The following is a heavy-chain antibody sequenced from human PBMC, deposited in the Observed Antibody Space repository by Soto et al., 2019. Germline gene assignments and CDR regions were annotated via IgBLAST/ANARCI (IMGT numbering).Heavy chain of an antibody. V-gene: IGHV4-39*01. CDR1: GGSISSSSYY. D-gene: IGHD4-17*01. CDR3: ASLYGDYVSY. J-gene: IGHJ4*02. Sequence: QLQLQESGPGLVKPSETLSLTCTVSGGSISSSSYYWGWIRQPPGKGLEWIGSMPYSGSTYYNPSLKSRVTISVDTSKNQFSLKLSSVTAADTAVYYCASLYGDYVSYWGQGTLVTVSS. CDR2: MPYSGST.